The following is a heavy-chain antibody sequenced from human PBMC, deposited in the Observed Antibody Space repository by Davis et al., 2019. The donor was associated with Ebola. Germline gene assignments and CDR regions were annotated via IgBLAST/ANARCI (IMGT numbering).Heavy chain of an antibody. J-gene: IGHJ4*02. CDR3: AKEQLHWGRVGRYYFDY. V-gene: IGHV3-30*02. CDR1: GFSFKDFG. Sequence: GGSLRLSCAASGFSFKDFGMHWVRQAPGKGLEWVAFIWYDGRNQHYIDSVKGRFTISRDNSKNTLYLQMNSLRAEDTAVYYCAKEQLHWGRVGRYYFDYWGQGTLVTVSS. CDR2: IWYDGRNQ. D-gene: IGHD5-24*01.